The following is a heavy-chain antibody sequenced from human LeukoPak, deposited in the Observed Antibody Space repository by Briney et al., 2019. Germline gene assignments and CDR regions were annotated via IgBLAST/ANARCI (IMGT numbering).Heavy chain of an antibody. V-gene: IGHV3-23*01. CDR1: GFTFSSYG. J-gene: IGHJ4*02. CDR3: AIGGSGYDLIRGLDY. D-gene: IGHD5-12*01. Sequence: GGSLRLSCAAYGFTFSSYGMHWVRQAPGKGLKWVSAISGSGGSTYYADSVKGRFTISRDNSKNTLYLQMNSLRAEDTAVYYCAIGGSGYDLIRGLDYWGQGTLVTVSS. CDR2: ISGSGGST.